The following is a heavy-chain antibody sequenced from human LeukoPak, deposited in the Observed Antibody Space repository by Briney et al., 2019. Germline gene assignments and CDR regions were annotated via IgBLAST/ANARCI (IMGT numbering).Heavy chain of an antibody. V-gene: IGHV3-23*01. J-gene: IGHJ6*03. CDR1: GFTFSSYA. CDR2: ISGSGGST. D-gene: IGHD5-12*01. Sequence: HPGGSLRLSCAASGFTFSSYAMSWVRQAPGKGLEWVSAISGSGGSTYYADSVKGRFTISRDNSKNTLYLQMNSLRAEDTAVYYCAKGIVAGFYYYYYMDVWGKGTTVTVSS. CDR3: AKGIVAGFYYYYYMDV.